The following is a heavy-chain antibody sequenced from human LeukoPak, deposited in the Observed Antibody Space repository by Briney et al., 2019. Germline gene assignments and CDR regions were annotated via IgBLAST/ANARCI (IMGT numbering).Heavy chain of an antibody. J-gene: IGHJ4*02. D-gene: IGHD2-2*01. CDR2: IDPSDSYT. CDR1: GYSLTSYW. V-gene: IGHV5-10-1*01. Sequence: GESLRISCKGSGYSLTSYWISWVRQMPGKGLEWMGRIDPSDSYTNYSPSFQGHVTISADKSITTAYLQWSSLKASDTAMYYCARLFDPGYCNSTNCYDYWGQGTLVTVPS. CDR3: ARLFDPGYCNSTNCYDY.